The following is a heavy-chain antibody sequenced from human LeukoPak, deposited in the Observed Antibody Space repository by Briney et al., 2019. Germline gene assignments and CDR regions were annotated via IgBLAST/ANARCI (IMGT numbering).Heavy chain of an antibody. CDR3: ARAKYSGTYGGFDY. CDR1: GGTFSYFA. D-gene: IGHD1-26*01. V-gene: IGHV7-4-1*02. J-gene: IGHJ4*02. CDR2: INTNTGNP. Sequence: ASVKVSCEATGGTFSYFAISWVRQAPGQGLEWMGWINTNTGNPTYAQGFTGRFVFSLDTSVSTAYLQISSLKAEDTAVYYCARAKYSGTYGGFDYWGQGTLVTVSS.